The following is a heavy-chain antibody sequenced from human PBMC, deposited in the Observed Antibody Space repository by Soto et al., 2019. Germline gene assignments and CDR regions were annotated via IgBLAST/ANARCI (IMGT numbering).Heavy chain of an antibody. J-gene: IGHJ4*02. D-gene: IGHD2-8*01. V-gene: IGHV1-18*01. CDR1: GSTFSNFA. Sequence: ASVKVSCTASGSTFSNFAITWVRQAPGQGLEWMGWINAYNGNTNYAQKLQGRVTVTTDTSTSTAYMELRSLRSDDSAVYYCARGSTLGVYTQNFDYWGQGTLVTVS. CDR3: ARGSTLGVYTQNFDY. CDR2: INAYNGNT.